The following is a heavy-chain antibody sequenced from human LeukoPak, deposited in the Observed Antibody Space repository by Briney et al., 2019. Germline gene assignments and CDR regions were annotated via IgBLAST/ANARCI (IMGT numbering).Heavy chain of an antibody. V-gene: IGHV3-21*04. D-gene: IGHD2-21*02. CDR1: GFTFTNYR. Sequence: GGSLRLSCAASGFTFTNYRMTWVRQAPGKGLEWVSSISSTSGYIFYADSVQGRFTISRDNAKSSLYLQMNSLRAEDTAVYYCARSLAQCGGDCYSNWGYWGQGTLVTVSP. CDR3: ARSLAQCGGDCYSNWGY. J-gene: IGHJ4*02. CDR2: ISSTSGYI.